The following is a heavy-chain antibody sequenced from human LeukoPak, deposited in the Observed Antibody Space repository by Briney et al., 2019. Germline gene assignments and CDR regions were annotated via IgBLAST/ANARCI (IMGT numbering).Heavy chain of an antibody. CDR1: GFTFSSYG. CDR3: ARCFDWILDY. Sequence: GGSLRLSCAASGFTFSSYGMHWVRQAPGKGLERVAVIWYDGSNKYYADSVKGRFTISRDNSKNTLYLQMNSLRAEDTAVYYCARCFDWILDYWGQGTLVTVSS. CDR2: IWYDGSNK. V-gene: IGHV3-33*01. J-gene: IGHJ4*02. D-gene: IGHD3-9*01.